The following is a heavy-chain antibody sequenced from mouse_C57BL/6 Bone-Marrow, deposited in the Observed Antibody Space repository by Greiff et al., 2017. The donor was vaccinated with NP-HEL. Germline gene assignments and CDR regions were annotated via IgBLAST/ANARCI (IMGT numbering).Heavy chain of an antibody. CDR3: VRRGVYYYGEGALMDY. V-gene: IGHV10-3*01. D-gene: IGHD1-1*01. Sequence: DVKLVESGGGLVQPKGSLKLSCAASGFTFNTYAMHWVRQAPGKGLEWVARIRSKSSNYATYYADSVKDRFTISRDDSQSMLYLQMNNLKTEDTAMYYCVRRGVYYYGEGALMDYWGQGTSVTVSS. J-gene: IGHJ4*01. CDR2: IRSKSSNYAT. CDR1: GFTFNTYA.